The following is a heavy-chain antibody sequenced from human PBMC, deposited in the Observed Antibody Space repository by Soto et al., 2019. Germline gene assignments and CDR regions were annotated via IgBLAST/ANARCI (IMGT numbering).Heavy chain of an antibody. D-gene: IGHD1-1*01. V-gene: IGHV3-21*01. J-gene: IGHJ6*02. Sequence: KPGGSLRLSCAASGFTFSSYSMNWVRQAPGKGLEWVSSISSSSSYIYYADSVKGRFTISRDNAKNSLYLQMNSLRAEDTAVYYCARNGNDVYYYYGMDVWGQGTTVTVSS. CDR1: GFTFSSYS. CDR3: ARNGNDVYYYYGMDV. CDR2: ISSSSSYI.